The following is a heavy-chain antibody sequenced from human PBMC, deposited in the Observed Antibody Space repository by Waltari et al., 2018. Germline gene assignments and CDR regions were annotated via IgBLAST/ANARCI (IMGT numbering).Heavy chain of an antibody. V-gene: IGHV1-69*12. CDR1: GGTFSSYA. D-gene: IGHD3-3*01. CDR2: ISPILGTA. J-gene: IGHJ4*02. Sequence: QVQLVQSGAEVKKPGSSVKVSCKASGGTFSSYAISWVRQAPGQGLAWMGGISPILGTANDARRFQGRVTITADESTSTAYMELSSLRSEDTAVYYCARGHYDFWSGYSFDYWGQGTLVTVSS. CDR3: ARGHYDFWSGYSFDY.